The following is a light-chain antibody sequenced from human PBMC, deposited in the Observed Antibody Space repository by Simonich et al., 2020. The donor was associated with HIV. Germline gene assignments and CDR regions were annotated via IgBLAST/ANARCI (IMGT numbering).Light chain of an antibody. Sequence: QLVLTQSPSASASLGASVKLTCTLSSGHSTYTIAWHQQQPEKGPRYLMKLNSDGSHSKGAGIPDRFSGSSSGAERDLTISSLQSEDEADYYCQTWGTGNVVFGGGTKVTVL. CDR2: LNSDGSH. CDR3: QTWGTGNVV. J-gene: IGLJ2*01. CDR1: SGHSTYT. V-gene: IGLV4-69*01.